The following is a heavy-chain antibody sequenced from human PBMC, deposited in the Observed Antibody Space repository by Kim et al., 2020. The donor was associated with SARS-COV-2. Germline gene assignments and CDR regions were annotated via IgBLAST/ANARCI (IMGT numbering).Heavy chain of an antibody. D-gene: IGHD2-2*01. Sequence: YADSARGRFTIFRDSSKNILYLQMNSLRPEDTAVYYCAKSRVRSSPSSDYWGQGTLVTVSS. J-gene: IGHJ4*02. CDR3: AKSRVRSSPSSDY. V-gene: IGHV3-30*02.